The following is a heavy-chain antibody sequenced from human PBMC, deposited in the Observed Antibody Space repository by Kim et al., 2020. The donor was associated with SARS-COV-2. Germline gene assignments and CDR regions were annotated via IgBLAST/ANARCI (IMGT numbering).Heavy chain of an antibody. CDR2: INHSGST. CDR3: ARRIKARHDWFDP. Sequence: SETLSLTCAVYGGSFSGYYWSWIRQPPGKGLEWIGEINHSGSTNYNPSLKSRVTISVDTSKNQFSLKLSSVTAADTAVYYCARRIKARHDWFDPWGQGTLVTVSS. V-gene: IGHV4-34*01. J-gene: IGHJ5*02. D-gene: IGHD6-6*01. CDR1: GGSFSGYY.